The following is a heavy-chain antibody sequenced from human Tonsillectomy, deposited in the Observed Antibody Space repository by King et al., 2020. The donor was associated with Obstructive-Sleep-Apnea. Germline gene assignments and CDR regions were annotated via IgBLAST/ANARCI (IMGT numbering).Heavy chain of an antibody. J-gene: IGHJ6*02. CDR1: GFTFSTYG. V-gene: IGHV3-30*18. Sequence: VQLVESGGGVVQPGRSLRLSCAASGFTFSTYGMHWVRQAPGKGLEWVAVISYDGSNKYYADSVKGRFTITRDNSKNTLYLQMNSQSGEGTAVCYCAKDKDLMVRGVPYYSYYYVMDVWGQGTTVTVS. CDR2: ISYDGSNK. D-gene: IGHD3-10*01. CDR3: AKDKDLMVRGVPYYSYYYVMDV.